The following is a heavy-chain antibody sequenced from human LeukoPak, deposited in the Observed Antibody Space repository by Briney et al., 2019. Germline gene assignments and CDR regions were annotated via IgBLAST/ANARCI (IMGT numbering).Heavy chain of an antibody. D-gene: IGHD3-10*01. Sequence: GGSLRLSCAASGFIFSSYWMSWVRQTPGKGLEWVANIKQDGSEKNYVDSVKGRFTISRDNAKNSLYLQMNSLRADDTAVYYCARERGSGSYHPFDPWGQGTLATVSS. CDR1: GFIFSSYW. J-gene: IGHJ5*02. CDR2: IKQDGSEK. V-gene: IGHV3-7*01. CDR3: ARERGSGSYHPFDP.